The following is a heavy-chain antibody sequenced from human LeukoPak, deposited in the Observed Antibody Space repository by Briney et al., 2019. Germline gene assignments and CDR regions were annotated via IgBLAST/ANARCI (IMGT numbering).Heavy chain of an antibody. CDR2: IYYSGST. V-gene: IGHV4-59*08. Sequence: KTSETLSLTCTVSGGSIGSYYWSWIRQPPGKGLEWIGYIYYSGSTNYNPSLKSRVTISVDTSKNQFSLKLSSVTAADTAVYYCARLFNPHNRIAIDYWGQGTLVTVSS. CDR3: ARLFNPHNRIAIDY. J-gene: IGHJ4*02. CDR1: GGSIGSYY. D-gene: IGHD1-14*01.